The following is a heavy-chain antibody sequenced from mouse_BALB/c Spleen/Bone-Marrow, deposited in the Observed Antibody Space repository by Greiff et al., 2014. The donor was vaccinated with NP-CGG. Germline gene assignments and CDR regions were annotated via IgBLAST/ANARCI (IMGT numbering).Heavy chain of an antibody. J-gene: IGHJ2*01. V-gene: IGHV1-80*01. CDR1: GYAFSSYW. Sequence: VQLQQSGAELVRPGSSVKISRKASGYAFSSYWMNWVKQRPGQGLEWIGQIYPGDGDTNYSGKFRGKATLTADESSSTAYMQLSSLTSEDSAVYFCAFGNYDFDYWGQGTTLTVSS. CDR3: AFGNYDFDY. D-gene: IGHD2-1*01. CDR2: IYPGDGDT.